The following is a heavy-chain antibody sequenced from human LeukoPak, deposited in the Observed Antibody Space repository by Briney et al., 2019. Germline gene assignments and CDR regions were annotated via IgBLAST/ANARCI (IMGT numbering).Heavy chain of an antibody. CDR3: ARGRDTMVRGVRSDAFDI. CDR1: GFTFSSFA. Sequence: GGSLRLSCAASGFTFSSFAMTWVRQAPGKGLEWLSGISYNGGSTYYTDSVKGRFTISRDNAKNSLYLQMNSLRAEDTALYHCARGRDTMVRGVRSDAFDIWGQGTMVTVSS. D-gene: IGHD3-10*01. J-gene: IGHJ3*02. V-gene: IGHV3-23*01. CDR2: ISYNGGST.